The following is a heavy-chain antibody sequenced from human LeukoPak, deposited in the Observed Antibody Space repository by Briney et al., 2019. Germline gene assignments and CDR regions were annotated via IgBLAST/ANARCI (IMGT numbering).Heavy chain of an antibody. J-gene: IGHJ3*02. CDR3: AREGIVATYFDI. V-gene: IGHV3-7*01. D-gene: IGHD5-12*01. CDR2: IKQDGSEK. Sequence: PGGSLRLSCAASGFTFSSYGMHWVRQAPGMGLEWVANIKQDGSEKYYVDSVKGRFTISRDNAKNSLYLQMNSLRAEDTAVYYCAREGIVATYFDIWGQGTMVTVSS. CDR1: GFTFSSYG.